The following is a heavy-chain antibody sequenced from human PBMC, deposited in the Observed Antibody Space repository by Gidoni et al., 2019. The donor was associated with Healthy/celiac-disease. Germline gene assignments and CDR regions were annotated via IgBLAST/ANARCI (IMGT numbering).Heavy chain of an antibody. J-gene: IGHJ4*02. D-gene: IGHD4-17*01. CDR1: GGTLRSYA. CDR3: ARLGGDSDY. Sequence: QVQLVPSGAGVKKPGSSVKVACNASGGTLRSYAISWVRQAPGQGLEWQGGIIPIFGTANYAQKFQGRVTITADESTSTAYMELSSLRSEDTAVYYCARLGGDSDYWGQGPLVTVSS. V-gene: IGHV1-69*01. CDR2: IIPIFGTA.